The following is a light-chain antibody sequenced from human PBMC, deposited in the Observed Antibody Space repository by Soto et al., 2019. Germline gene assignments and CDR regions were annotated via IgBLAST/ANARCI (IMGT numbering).Light chain of an antibody. CDR3: QQYNTYQT. J-gene: IGKJ1*01. V-gene: IGKV1-5*01. Sequence: DIQMTQSPSTLSESVGDMFTITSRASQSISTWLAWYQQRPGKAPKLLIYDASSLESGVPSRFSGSGSGTEFTLTISSLQPDDFATYYCQQYNTYQTFGRGTKVDIK. CDR1: QSISTW. CDR2: DAS.